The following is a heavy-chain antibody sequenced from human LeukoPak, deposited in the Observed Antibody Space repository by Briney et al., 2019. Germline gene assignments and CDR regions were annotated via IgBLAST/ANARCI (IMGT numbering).Heavy chain of an antibody. CDR2: IKQDGSEK. Sequence: GGSLRLSCAASGFTFSSYWMSWVRQAPGKGLEWVANIKQDGSEKYYVDSVRGRFTISRDNVKNSLYLQMNSLRAEDTAVYHCARDCSGGSCYLTIDYWGQGTLVTVSS. V-gene: IGHV3-7*05. CDR1: GFTFSSYW. J-gene: IGHJ4*02. CDR3: ARDCSGGSCYLTIDY. D-gene: IGHD2-15*01.